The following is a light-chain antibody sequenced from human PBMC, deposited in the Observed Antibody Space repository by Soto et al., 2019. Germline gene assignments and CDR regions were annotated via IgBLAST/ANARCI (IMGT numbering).Light chain of an antibody. J-gene: IGLJ2*01. CDR2: EVS. Sequence: QSALTQPASVSGSPGQSITISCTGTSSDVGSYNYVSWYQQHPGRAPKLMIYEVSSRPSGVSNRFSGSKSDNTASLIISGLQADDEADYYCTSYTSSSTYVVFGGGTKLTVL. V-gene: IGLV2-14*01. CDR3: TSYTSSSTYVV. CDR1: SSDVGSYNY.